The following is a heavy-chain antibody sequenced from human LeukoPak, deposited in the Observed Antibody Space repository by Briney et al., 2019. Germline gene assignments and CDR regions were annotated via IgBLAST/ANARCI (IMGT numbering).Heavy chain of an antibody. CDR2: ISAYNGNT. D-gene: IGHD2-15*01. Sequence: ASVKVSCKASGYTFTSYGISWVRQAPGQGLEWMGWISAYNGNTNYAQKLQGRVTMTTDTSTSTAYMELRSLRSDDTAVYYCARVPGLSGGSCYSGCYYYGMDVWGQGTTVTVSS. J-gene: IGHJ6*02. CDR1: GYTFTSYG. CDR3: ARVPGLSGGSCYSGCYYYGMDV. V-gene: IGHV1-18*01.